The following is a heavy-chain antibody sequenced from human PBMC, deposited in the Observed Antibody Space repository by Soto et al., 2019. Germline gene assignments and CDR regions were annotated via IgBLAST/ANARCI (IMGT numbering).Heavy chain of an antibody. Sequence: EVQLLESGGGLVQPGGSLRLSCAASGFTFSSSTMNWVRQAPGKGLGWVSAIIDSGGYTYYADSVKGRFTISRDNSKNTLYLQRNSLRAEDTALYYCAKGTYFYFGMDVWGQGTTVTVSS. CDR3: AKGTYFYFGMDV. J-gene: IGHJ6*02. CDR2: IIDSGGYT. CDR1: GFTFSSST. V-gene: IGHV3-23*01.